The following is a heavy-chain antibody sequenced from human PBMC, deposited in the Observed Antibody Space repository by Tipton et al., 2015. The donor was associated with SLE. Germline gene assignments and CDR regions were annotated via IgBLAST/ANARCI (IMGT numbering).Heavy chain of an antibody. CDR3: ARAIFGVVIRPFDY. CDR2: INWNGGST. J-gene: IGHJ4*02. D-gene: IGHD3-3*01. V-gene: IGHV3-20*04. CDR1: GFTFDDYG. Sequence: QLVQSGGGVVRPGGSLRLSCAASGFTFDDYGMSWVRQAPGKGLEWVSGINWNGGSTGYADSVKGRFTISRDNAKNSLYLQMNSLRAEDTALYYCARAIFGVVIRPFDYWGQGTLVTVSS.